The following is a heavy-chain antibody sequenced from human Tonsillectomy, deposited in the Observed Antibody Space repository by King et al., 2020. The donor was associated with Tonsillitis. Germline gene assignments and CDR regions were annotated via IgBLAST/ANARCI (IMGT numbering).Heavy chain of an antibody. CDR3: ARLWYYDSSGDYYIFEY. J-gene: IGHJ4*02. CDR2: IYYSGRT. V-gene: IGHV4-39*01. D-gene: IGHD3-22*01. CDR1: GGSISSSTYY. Sequence: QLQESGPRLVKPSETLSLSCTVSGGSISSSTYYWGWIRQPPGKGLEWIWNIYYSGRTYYNPSLKSRVTISVDTSKNQFSLKLSSVTAADTAVYYCARLWYYDSSGDYYIFEYWGQGTLVTVPS.